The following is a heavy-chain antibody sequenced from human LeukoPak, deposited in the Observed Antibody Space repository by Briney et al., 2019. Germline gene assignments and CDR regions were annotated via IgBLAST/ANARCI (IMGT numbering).Heavy chain of an antibody. J-gene: IGHJ4*02. Sequence: ASVKVSCKASGGTFSSYIITWVRQAPGQGLEWMGGIIPILGTANYAQKFQGRVTIIADESTSTAYMELSSLRSEDTAVYFCARTGYHYNSYGYYFLDYWGQGTLVTVSS. CDR1: GGTFSSYI. CDR3: ARTGYHYNSYGYYFLDY. V-gene: IGHV1-69*16. D-gene: IGHD3-22*01. CDR2: IIPILGTA.